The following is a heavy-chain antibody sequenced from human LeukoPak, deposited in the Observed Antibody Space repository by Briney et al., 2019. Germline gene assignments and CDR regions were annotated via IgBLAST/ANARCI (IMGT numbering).Heavy chain of an antibody. CDR1: GYTFTGYY. V-gene: IGHV1-2*02. D-gene: IGHD3-10*01. CDR3: ARGDYYGSGKVVAA. J-gene: IGHJ5*02. CDR2: INPNSGGT. Sequence: WASVKVSCKASGYTFTGYYMHWVRQAPGQGLEWMGWINPNSGGTNYAQKFQDRVTMTRDTSISTAYMELSLLRSDDTAVYYCARGDYYGSGKVVAAWGQGTLVTVSS.